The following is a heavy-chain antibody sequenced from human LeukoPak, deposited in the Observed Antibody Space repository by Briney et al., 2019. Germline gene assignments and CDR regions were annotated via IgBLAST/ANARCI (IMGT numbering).Heavy chain of an antibody. V-gene: IGHV3-7*01. CDR2: IKKDGTEK. CDR1: GFTFSSYG. CDR3: ARHLSGVTGYTYGRGIDY. D-gene: IGHD5-18*01. J-gene: IGHJ4*02. Sequence: GGSLRLSCAASGFTFSSYGMSWVRQAPGKGLEWVANIKKDGTEKYYVDSVKGRFTISRDNAKTSLYLQMNSLRAEDTAVYYCARHLSGVTGYTYGRGIDYWGQGTLVTVSS.